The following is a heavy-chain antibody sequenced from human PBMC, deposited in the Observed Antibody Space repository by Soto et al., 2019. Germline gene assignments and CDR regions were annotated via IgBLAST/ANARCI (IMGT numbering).Heavy chain of an antibody. CDR2: IIPIFGTA. CDR1: GGTFSSYA. CDR3: AREHIPGGYFDY. D-gene: IGHD3-16*01. J-gene: IGHJ4*02. Sequence: ASVKVSCKASGGTFSSYAISWVRQAPGQGLEWMGGIIPIFGTANYAQKFQGRVTITADESTSTAYMELSSLRSEDTAVYYCAREHIPGGYFDYWGQGTLVTVSS. V-gene: IGHV1-69*13.